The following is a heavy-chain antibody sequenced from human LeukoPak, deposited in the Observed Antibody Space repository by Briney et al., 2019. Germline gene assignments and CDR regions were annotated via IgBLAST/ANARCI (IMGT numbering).Heavy chain of an antibody. CDR1: GFTFSSYA. CDR2: ISYDGSNK. V-gene: IGHV3-30-3*01. CDR3: ARDRGSSGIFDY. J-gene: IGHJ4*02. Sequence: PGGSLRLSCAASGFTFSSYAMHWVRQAPGKGLEWVAVISYDGSNKYYADSVKGRFTISRDNSKSTLYLQMNSLRAEDTAVYYCARDRGSSGIFDYWGQGTLVTVSS. D-gene: IGHD3-22*01.